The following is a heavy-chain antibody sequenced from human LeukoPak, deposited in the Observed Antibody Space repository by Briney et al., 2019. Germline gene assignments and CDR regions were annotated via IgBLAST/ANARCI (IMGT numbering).Heavy chain of an antibody. Sequence: APVKVSCKASGYTFTGHFMHWVRQAPGQGLEWMGWINPNSGDTNYAQKFQGRVTMTRDTSISSAYMELSRLRSDDTAVYYCARDVDRGIIDYWGQGTLVTVSS. V-gene: IGHV1-2*02. CDR2: INPNSGDT. CDR1: GYTFTGHF. J-gene: IGHJ4*02. D-gene: IGHD3-10*01. CDR3: ARDVDRGIIDY.